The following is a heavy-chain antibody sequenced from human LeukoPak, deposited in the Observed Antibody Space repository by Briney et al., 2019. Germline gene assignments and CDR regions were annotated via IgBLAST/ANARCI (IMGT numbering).Heavy chain of an antibody. CDR3: ARGHYCSSISCYKGGAFDI. D-gene: IGHD2-2*02. CDR2: MSPSGGTT. V-gene: IGHV1-46*01. CDR1: GYTFTRYY. J-gene: IGHJ3*02. Sequence: ASVKVSCKASGYTFTRYYMHWVRQAPGQGLEWMGIMSPSGGTTSHAQKFQGRVTITRNTSISTAYMELSSLRSEDTAVYYCARGHYCSSISCYKGGAFDIWGQGTMVTVSS.